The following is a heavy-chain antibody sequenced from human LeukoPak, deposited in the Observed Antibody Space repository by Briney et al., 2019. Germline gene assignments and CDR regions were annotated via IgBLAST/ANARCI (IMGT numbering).Heavy chain of an antibody. CDR1: GGSISSSNW. Sequence: SGTLSLTCAVSGGSISSSNWWSWVRQTPGKGLEWIGEIYHSGSTNYNPSLKSRVTISVDKSKNQFSLKLSSVTAADTAVYYCARGSFRISDGARLDYWGQGTLVTVSS. D-gene: IGHD4/OR15-4a*01. CDR2: IYHSGST. V-gene: IGHV4-4*02. CDR3: ARGSFRISDGARLDY. J-gene: IGHJ4*02.